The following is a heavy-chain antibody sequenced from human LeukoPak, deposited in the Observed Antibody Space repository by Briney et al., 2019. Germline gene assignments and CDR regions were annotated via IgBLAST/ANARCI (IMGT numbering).Heavy chain of an antibody. Sequence: GGSLRLSCTASGFTVSNNYMNWVRQAPGKGLEWVSSLYSGGSTYYSDSTQGRLTISRDSSTNTVFLQISNLKIEDTAVYYCARGARSLRFFDFWGQGALVTVSS. CDR3: ARGARSLRFFDF. J-gene: IGHJ4*02. CDR1: GFTVSNNY. V-gene: IGHV3-53*01. CDR2: LYSGGST.